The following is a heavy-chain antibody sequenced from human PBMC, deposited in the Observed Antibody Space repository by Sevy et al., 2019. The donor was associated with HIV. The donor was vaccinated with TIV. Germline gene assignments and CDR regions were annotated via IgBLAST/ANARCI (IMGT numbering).Heavy chain of an antibody. Sequence: GGSLRLSCAASGFSFSSYWMHWVRQVPGKGLVWLSRINSDGTYTKYGDSAKGRFTISRDNAKNTLYLQMDSLRAEDTAVYYCARDKVEGGTMVQDNDYWGQGTLVTSPQ. CDR3: ARDKVEGGTMVQDNDY. CDR1: GFSFSSYW. D-gene: IGHD3-10*01. J-gene: IGHJ4*02. CDR2: INSDGTYT. V-gene: IGHV3-74*03.